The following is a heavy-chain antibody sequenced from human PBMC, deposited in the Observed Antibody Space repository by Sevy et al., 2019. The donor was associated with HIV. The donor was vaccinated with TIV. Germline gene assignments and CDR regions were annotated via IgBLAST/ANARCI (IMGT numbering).Heavy chain of an antibody. J-gene: IGHJ3*02. Sequence: GGSLRLSCAASGFTFSSYSMHWVRQAPGKGLEWVSSISGLSNYIYYADSLKGRFSISRYNAKNSLYLQMITLRAEDTAVFYCARAVPATDAFDIWGQGTLVTVSS. CDR2: ISGLSNYI. CDR1: GFTFSSYS. D-gene: IGHD6-19*01. V-gene: IGHV3-21*01. CDR3: ARAVPATDAFDI.